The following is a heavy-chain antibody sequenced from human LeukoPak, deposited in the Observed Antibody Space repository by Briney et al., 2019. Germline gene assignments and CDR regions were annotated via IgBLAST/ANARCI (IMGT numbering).Heavy chain of an antibody. CDR3: AKARTVTKGIWDY. CDR1: GFTFSSYA. Sequence: GGSLRLSCAASGFTFSSYAMSWARQAPGKGLEWVSAISGSGGSTYYADSVKGRFTISRDNSKNTLYLQMNSLRAEDTAVYYCAKARTVTKGIWDYWGQGTLVTVSS. D-gene: IGHD4-17*01. CDR2: ISGSGGST. J-gene: IGHJ4*02. V-gene: IGHV3-23*01.